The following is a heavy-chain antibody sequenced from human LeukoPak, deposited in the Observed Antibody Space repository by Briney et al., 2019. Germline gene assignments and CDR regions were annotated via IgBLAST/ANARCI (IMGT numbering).Heavy chain of an antibody. Sequence: GRSLRLSCAASGFTFSSYSMSWVRQAPGKGLEWVAVIWYDGSNKYYADSVKGRVTISRDNSKNTLFLQMDGLRAEDTAVYYCARGAWDSRVSFFFDSWGQGTLVTVSS. CDR1: GFTFSSYS. J-gene: IGHJ4*02. V-gene: IGHV3-33*08. D-gene: IGHD3-22*01. CDR3: ARGAWDSRVSFFFDS. CDR2: IWYDGSNK.